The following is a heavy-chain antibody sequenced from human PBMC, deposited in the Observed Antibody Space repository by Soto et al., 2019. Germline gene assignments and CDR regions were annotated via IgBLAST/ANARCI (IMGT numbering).Heavy chain of an antibody. V-gene: IGHV3-53*01. Sequence: GGSLRLSCAASGFIVSHSYMGWVRQAPGKGLEWVSILYSDGTTYYADSVKGRFTFSRDNAANTVFLQMNNLGVEDTAVYYCVRGRGGSYWLDPWGQGTLVTVSS. CDR1: GFIVSHSY. J-gene: IGHJ5*02. CDR2: LYSDGTT. CDR3: VRGRGGSYWLDP. D-gene: IGHD1-26*01.